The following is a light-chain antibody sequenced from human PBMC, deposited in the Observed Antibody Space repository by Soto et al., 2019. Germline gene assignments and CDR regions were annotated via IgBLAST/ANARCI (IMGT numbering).Light chain of an antibody. V-gene: IGKV3-20*01. CDR2: GAS. CDR1: QSVSSSY. Sequence: IVLTQSPGTLSCSPGEIATLSVRAIQSVSSSYLAWYQQKPGQAPRLLIYGASSRATGTPDRFSGSGSGTDFTLTISRLEAEDFAVYYCQQYARSPTWTFGQGTKADIK. CDR3: QQYARSPTWT. J-gene: IGKJ1*01.